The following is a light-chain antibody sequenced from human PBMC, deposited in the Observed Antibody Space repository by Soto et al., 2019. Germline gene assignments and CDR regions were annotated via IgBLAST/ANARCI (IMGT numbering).Light chain of an antibody. J-gene: IGKJ1*01. CDR1: QSISSW. CDR3: QRTYNAPPWT. Sequence: DIQMTQSPSTLSASVGDRVTITCRASQSISSWLAWYQQKPGKAPKLLIYDASSLESGVPSRFSGSGSGTDFTLTISSLQPEDVATYYGQRTYNAPPWTFGQGTKVDIK. CDR2: DAS. V-gene: IGKV1-5*01.